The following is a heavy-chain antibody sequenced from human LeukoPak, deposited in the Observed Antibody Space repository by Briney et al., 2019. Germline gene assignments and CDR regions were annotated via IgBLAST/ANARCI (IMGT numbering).Heavy chain of an antibody. Sequence: SETLSLTCAVYGGSFSNYYWSWIRQTPGKGMEWIGEINDSGRTNYNPSLMSRVTVSVDTSKNQFSLRLTSVPATGPALYYCARRWNYGRNYYIDVWGKGATVSVSS. D-gene: IGHD1-7*01. J-gene: IGHJ6*03. CDR3: ARRWNYGRNYYIDV. V-gene: IGHV4-34*01. CDR2: INDSGRT. CDR1: GGSFSNYY.